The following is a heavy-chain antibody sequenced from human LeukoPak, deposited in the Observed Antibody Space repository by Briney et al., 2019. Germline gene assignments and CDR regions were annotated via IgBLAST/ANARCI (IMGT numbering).Heavy chain of an antibody. Sequence: GGSLRLSCAASGFTFSKYAMNWVRQAPGKGLEWVSGFSGSGDTTYYIDSVKGRFTISRDNSKNTLYLQMNSLRAEDTAVYYCAKDFGRYFDWLSYWGQGTLVTVSS. CDR2: FSGSGDTT. CDR3: AKDFGRYFDWLSY. V-gene: IGHV3-23*01. CDR1: GFTFSKYA. D-gene: IGHD3-9*01. J-gene: IGHJ4*02.